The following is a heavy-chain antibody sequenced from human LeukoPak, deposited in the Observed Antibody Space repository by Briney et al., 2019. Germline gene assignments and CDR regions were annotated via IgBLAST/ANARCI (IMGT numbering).Heavy chain of an antibody. J-gene: IGHJ4*02. Sequence: SETLSLTCTVSGGSISSGSYYWSWIRQPAGKGLEWIGRIYTSGSTNYNPSLKSRVTISVDTSKNQFSLKLSSVTAADTAVYYCARAQDSSGLGFDYWGQGTLVTVSS. V-gene: IGHV4-61*02. CDR3: ARAQDSSGLGFDY. CDR2: IYTSGST. CDR1: GGSISSGSYY. D-gene: IGHD3-22*01.